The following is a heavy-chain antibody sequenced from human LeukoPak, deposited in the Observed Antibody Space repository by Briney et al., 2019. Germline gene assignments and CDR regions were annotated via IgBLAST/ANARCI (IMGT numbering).Heavy chain of an antibody. CDR1: GFTLNNAW. CDR2: IKRETDGGTI. D-gene: IGHD3-22*01. J-gene: IGHJ1*01. CDR3: TTDRYYDNSELQFQH. Sequence: GVSLRLSCAASGFTLNNAWMSWVRQAPGKGLEWLGRIKRETDGGTIDYAAPVKDRFTISRDDSRNTLYLQMDSLKIEDTAVYYCTTDRYYDNSELQFQHWGQGTLVTVSP. V-gene: IGHV3-15*01.